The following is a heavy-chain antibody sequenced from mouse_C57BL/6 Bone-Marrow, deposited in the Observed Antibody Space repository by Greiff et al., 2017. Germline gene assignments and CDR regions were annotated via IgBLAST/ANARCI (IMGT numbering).Heavy chain of an antibody. D-gene: IGHD2-1*01. J-gene: IGHJ4*01. CDR2: IWTGGGT. Sequence: VQGVESGPGLVAPSQSLSITCTVSGFSLTSYAISWVRQPPGKGLEWLGVIWTGGGTNYNSALKSRLSISKDNSKSQVFLKMNSLQTDDTARYYCARASNYSSYAMDYWGQGTSVTVSS. V-gene: IGHV2-9-1*01. CDR1: GFSLTSYA. CDR3: ARASNYSSYAMDY.